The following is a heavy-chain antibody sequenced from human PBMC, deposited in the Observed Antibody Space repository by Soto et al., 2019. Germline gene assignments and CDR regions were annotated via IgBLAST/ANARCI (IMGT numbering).Heavy chain of an antibody. J-gene: IGHJ6*02. V-gene: IGHV3-33*01. CDR3: ARDRGYYYYGMDV. CDR1: GFTFSTYG. CDR2: IWYDGSYN. Sequence: QVQLVDSGGGVVQPGRSLRLSCATSGFTFSTYGMHWVRQAPDKGLEWVAVIWYDGSYNSYADSVKGRFTISRDNSKNTLYLQMNSLSAEDTAVYYCARDRGYYYYGMDVWGQGTTVTVSS.